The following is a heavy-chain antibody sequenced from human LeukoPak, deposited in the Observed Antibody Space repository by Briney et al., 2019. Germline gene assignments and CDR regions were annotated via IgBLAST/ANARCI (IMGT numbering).Heavy chain of an antibody. CDR2: IYYSGSS. D-gene: IGHD5-12*01. CDR3: ARIRGYSLPLDY. CDR1: GGSISSYY. V-gene: IGHV4-59*12. J-gene: IGHJ4*02. Sequence: SETLSLTCTVSGGSISSYYWSWIRQPPGKGLEWIGYIYYSGSSNYNPSLKSRVTISVDTSKNQFSLKLSSVTAADTAVYYCARIRGYSLPLDYWGQGTLVTVSS.